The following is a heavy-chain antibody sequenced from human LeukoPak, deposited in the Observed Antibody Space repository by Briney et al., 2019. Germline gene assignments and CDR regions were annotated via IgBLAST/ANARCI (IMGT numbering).Heavy chain of an antibody. CDR2: INPNSGGT. CDR3: ARNTRITMVVDGWFDP. CDR1: GYTFTGYY. J-gene: IGHJ5*02. D-gene: IGHD3-22*01. V-gene: IGHV1-2*02. Sequence: ASVKVSCKASGYTFTGYYMHWVRQAPGQGLEWMGWINPNSGGTNYAQKFQGRVTMTRDTSISTAYMELSRLRSDDTAVYYCARNTRITMVVDGWFDPWGQGTLVTVSS.